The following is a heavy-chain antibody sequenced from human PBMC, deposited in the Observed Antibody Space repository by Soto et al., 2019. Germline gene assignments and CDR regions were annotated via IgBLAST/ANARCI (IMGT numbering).Heavy chain of an antibody. Sequence: PSETLSLTCTVSDGSSSSYYWSWIRQPPGKGLEWIGSIYYRGSANYNPPLQTRVTISIDKSRSQFSLKLNSVTAADSAVYFCARLEGLATISYYFDFWGPGALVTVSS. D-gene: IGHD3-9*01. CDR3: ARLEGLATISYYFDF. V-gene: IGHV4-59*08. J-gene: IGHJ4*02. CDR2: IYYRGSA. CDR1: DGSSSSYY.